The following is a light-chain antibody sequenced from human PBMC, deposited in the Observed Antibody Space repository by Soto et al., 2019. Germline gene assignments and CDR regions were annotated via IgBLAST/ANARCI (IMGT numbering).Light chain of an antibody. J-gene: IGKJ1*01. CDR3: QQYDSWT. Sequence: EVVLTQSPATLSLSPGDRAALSCKASQSVHNYLAWYQQKPGQAPRLLIYGASNRATGIPDRFSGSGSGTDFTLTISRLEPEDFAVYYCQQYDSWTFGQGTKVDIK. CDR1: QSVHNY. CDR2: GAS. V-gene: IGKV3-20*01.